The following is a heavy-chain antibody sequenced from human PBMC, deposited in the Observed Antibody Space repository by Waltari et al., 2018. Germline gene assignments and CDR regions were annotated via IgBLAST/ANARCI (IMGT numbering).Heavy chain of an antibody. CDR3: ARDNKPAIFDY. CDR2: ISYDGSNK. J-gene: IGHJ4*02. Sequence: QVQLVESGGGVVQPGRSLRLSCAASGFTFSSYAMHWVRQAPGKGLEWVAVISYDGSNKYYADSGKGRFTISRDNSKNTLYLQMNSLRAEDTAVYYCARDNKPAIFDYWGQGTLVTVSS. V-gene: IGHV3-30-3*01. CDR1: GFTFSSYA.